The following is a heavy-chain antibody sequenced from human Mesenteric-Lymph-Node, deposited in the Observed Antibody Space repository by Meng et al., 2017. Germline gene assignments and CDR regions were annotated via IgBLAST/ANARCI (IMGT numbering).Heavy chain of an antibody. CDR1: GFTFSDYY. CDR3: AREKVVGSFDWYPNP. Sequence: GESLKISCAASGFTFSDYYMSWIRQAPGRGLEWIAYISNSGSTIYYADSVKGRFTVSRDNAQNSLFLQMNRLRAEDTAVYYCAREKVVGSFDWYPNPWGQGTLVTVSS. J-gene: IGHJ5*02. D-gene: IGHD3-9*01. V-gene: IGHV3-11*04. CDR2: ISNSGSTI.